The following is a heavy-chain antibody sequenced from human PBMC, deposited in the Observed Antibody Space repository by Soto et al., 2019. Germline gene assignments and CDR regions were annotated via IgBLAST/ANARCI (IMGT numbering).Heavy chain of an antibody. CDR1: GGTFSTSS. D-gene: IGHD2-15*01. CDR3: ARDVVRSTAGDS. J-gene: IGHJ4*02. Sequence: QLQLVQSGTEVKEPGSSVEVSCKASGGTFSTSSFVWVRQGPGQGLEWMGGIIPIFTRTNFAQKFQGRVTFSADESTRTTYMELRSLTSEDTAIYYCARDVVRSTAGDSWGQGTLVTVSS. V-gene: IGHV1-69*01. CDR2: IIPIFTRT.